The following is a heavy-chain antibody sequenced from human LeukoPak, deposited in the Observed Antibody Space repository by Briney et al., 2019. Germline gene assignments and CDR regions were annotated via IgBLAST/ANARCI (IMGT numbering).Heavy chain of an antibody. Sequence: PGGSLRLSCAASGFTFSSYSMNWVRQAPGKGLEWVSSISSSSSYIYYADSVKGRFTISRDNAKNSLYLQMNSLRAEDTAVYYCARELPFSSSSWYVFDCWGQGTLVTVSS. CDR3: ARELPFSSSSWYVFDC. D-gene: IGHD6-13*01. CDR1: GFTFSSYS. CDR2: ISSSSSYI. J-gene: IGHJ4*02. V-gene: IGHV3-21*01.